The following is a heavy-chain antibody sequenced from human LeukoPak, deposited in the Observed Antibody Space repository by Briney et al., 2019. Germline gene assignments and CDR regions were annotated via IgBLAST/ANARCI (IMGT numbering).Heavy chain of an antibody. J-gene: IGHJ3*02. Sequence: GGSLRLSCAASVFNFRTFAMNWVRLPPGKGLEWVSSISSSSSYIYYADSVKGRFTISRDNAKNSLYLQMNSLRAEDTAVYYCARRSAAKDAFDIWGQGTMVTVSS. V-gene: IGHV3-21*01. D-gene: IGHD6-25*01. CDR1: VFNFRTFA. CDR2: ISSSSSYI. CDR3: ARRSAAKDAFDI.